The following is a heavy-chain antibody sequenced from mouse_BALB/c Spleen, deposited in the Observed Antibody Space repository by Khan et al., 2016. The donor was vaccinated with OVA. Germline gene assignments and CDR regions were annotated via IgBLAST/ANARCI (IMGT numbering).Heavy chain of an antibody. Sequence: QIQLVQSGPELKKPGETVKISCKASGYTFTNYGMNWVKQSPGKGLKWMGWINTNTGEPTYAEEFKGRFAFSLETSASTAYLQINNIKNEDTATYFCARSRWLIPPMDYWGQGTSGTVSS. D-gene: IGHD2-3*01. CDR2: INTNTGEP. J-gene: IGHJ4*01. V-gene: IGHV9-3*02. CDR3: ARSRWLIPPMDY. CDR1: GYTFTNYG.